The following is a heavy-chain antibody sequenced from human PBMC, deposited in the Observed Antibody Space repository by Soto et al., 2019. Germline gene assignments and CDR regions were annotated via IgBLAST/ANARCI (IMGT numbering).Heavy chain of an antibody. CDR2: IYYSGST. D-gene: IGHD2-15*01. J-gene: IGHJ4*02. V-gene: IGHV4-31*03. CDR1: GGSISSGGYY. Sequence: SETLSLTCTVSGGSISSGGYYWSWIRQHPGKGLEWIGYIYYSGSTYYNPSLKSRVTISADPSKNQFSLKLNSMTAADTAVYYCARDAGGYCSGGTCYEFDYWGQGTLVTVSS. CDR3: ARDAGGYCSGGTCYEFDY.